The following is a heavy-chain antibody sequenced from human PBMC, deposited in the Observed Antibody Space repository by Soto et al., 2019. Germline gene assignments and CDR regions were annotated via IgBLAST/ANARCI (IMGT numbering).Heavy chain of an antibody. J-gene: IGHJ4*02. CDR1: GYTFTSYA. V-gene: IGHV1-3*05. Sequence: QVQLVQSGAEEKKPGASVKVSCKASGYTFTSYAMHWVRQAPGQRLEWMGWINAGNGNTKYSQKFQGRVTITRDTSASTAYMELSSLRSEDTALYYCARAWSSGPTHYWGQGTLVTVSS. CDR2: INAGNGNT. CDR3: ARAWSSGPTHY. D-gene: IGHD6-19*01.